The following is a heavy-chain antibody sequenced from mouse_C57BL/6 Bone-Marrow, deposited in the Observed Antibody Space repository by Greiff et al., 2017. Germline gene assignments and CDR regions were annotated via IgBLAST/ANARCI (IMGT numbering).Heavy chain of an antibody. V-gene: IGHV5-17*01. J-gene: IGHJ3*01. CDR1: GFTFSDYG. Sequence: EVKLVESGGGLVKPGGSLKLSCAASGFTFSDYGMHWVGQAPEKGLEWVAYISSGSSTIYYADTVKGRFTISRDNAKNTLFLQRTSLRSEDTAMYDCARPDKAWFAYWGQGTLVTVSA. CDR2: ISSGSSTI. CDR3: ARPDKAWFAY.